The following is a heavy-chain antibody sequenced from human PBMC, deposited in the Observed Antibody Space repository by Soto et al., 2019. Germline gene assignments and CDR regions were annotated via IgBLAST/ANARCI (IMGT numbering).Heavy chain of an antibody. J-gene: IGHJ5*02. D-gene: IGHD3-10*01. V-gene: IGHV4-59*01. CDR1: GASISSYY. CDR3: VRDLTIGGFFDP. CDR2: IHYTGRT. Sequence: PSETLSLTCTVSGASISSYYWTWIRQPPGKRLEWIGYIHYTGRTNSNPSLKSRVTMSVDTSKNQFSLKLYSVTAADTAVYHCVRDLTIGGFFDPWGQGTLVTVS.